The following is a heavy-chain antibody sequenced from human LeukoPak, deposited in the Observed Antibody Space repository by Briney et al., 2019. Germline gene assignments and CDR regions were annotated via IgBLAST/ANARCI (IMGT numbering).Heavy chain of an antibody. Sequence: GASVKVSCKASGYTFTSYGISWVRQAPGQGLEWMGWISAYNGNTTYAQKLQGRVTMTTDTSTSTAYMELRSLRSDDTAVYYCAREGEVDIVVVPAAPSWFDPWGQGTLVTVSS. V-gene: IGHV1-18*01. CDR1: GYTFTSYG. CDR2: ISAYNGNT. J-gene: IGHJ5*02. CDR3: AREGEVDIVVVPAAPSWFDP. D-gene: IGHD2-2*03.